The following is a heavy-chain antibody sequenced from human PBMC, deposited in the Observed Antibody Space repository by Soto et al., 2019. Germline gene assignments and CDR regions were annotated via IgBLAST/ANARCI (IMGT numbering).Heavy chain of an antibody. V-gene: IGHV3-9*01. Sequence: PGGSLRLSCAASGFTFDDYAMHWVRQAPGKGLEWVSGISWNSGSIGYADSVKGRFTISRDNAKNSLYLQMNSLRAEDTALYYCAKAMRKDYYYGMDVWAKGPRSPSP. CDR3: AKAMRKDYYYGMDV. J-gene: IGHJ6*02. CDR1: GFTFDDYA. CDR2: ISWNSGSI.